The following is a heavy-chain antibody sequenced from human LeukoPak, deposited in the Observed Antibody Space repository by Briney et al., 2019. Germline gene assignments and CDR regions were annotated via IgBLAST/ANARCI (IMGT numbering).Heavy chain of an antibody. CDR2: FFPGYSNT. V-gene: IGHV5-51*01. J-gene: IGHJ4*02. D-gene: IGHD4-17*01. CDR3: ARALDGDYYFDF. Sequence: XXXXXXLEWMGIFFPGYSNTKYSPSFQGQVTISADKSINTAYLQWSSLTASDTAIYYCARALDGDYYFDFWGQGTLITVSS.